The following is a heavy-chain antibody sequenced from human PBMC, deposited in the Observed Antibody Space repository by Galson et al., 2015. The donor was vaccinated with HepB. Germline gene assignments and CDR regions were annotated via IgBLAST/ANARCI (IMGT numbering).Heavy chain of an antibody. J-gene: IGHJ4*02. Sequence: SVKVSCKASGYNFNFHGISWVRQAPGQGLEWMGWISGYNGNISYAQKFRDRVTVTADTSTSTAYMELRSLTSDDTAFYYCAKEVRGRDWSEPDSWGQGTLVTVSS. D-gene: IGHD3-9*01. CDR3: AKEVRGRDWSEPDS. CDR1: GYNFNFHG. V-gene: IGHV1-18*01. CDR2: ISGYNGNI.